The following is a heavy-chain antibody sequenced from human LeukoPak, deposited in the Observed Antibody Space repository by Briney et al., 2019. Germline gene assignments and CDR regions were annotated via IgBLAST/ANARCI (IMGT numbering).Heavy chain of an antibody. Sequence: SETLSLTCTVSGGSIGSYYWSWIRQPPGKGLEWIGYIYYSGSTNYNPSLKSRVTISVDTSKNQFSLKLSSVTAADTAVYYCARLPNTRWELLFDYWGQGTLVTVSS. V-gene: IGHV4-59*08. CDR1: GGSIGSYY. D-gene: IGHD1-26*01. CDR2: IYYSGST. CDR3: ARLPNTRWELLFDY. J-gene: IGHJ4*02.